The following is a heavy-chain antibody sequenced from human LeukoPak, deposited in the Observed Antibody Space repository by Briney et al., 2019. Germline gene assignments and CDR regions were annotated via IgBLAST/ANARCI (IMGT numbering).Heavy chain of an antibody. CDR2: ISSSGTTI. Sequence: GGSLRLSCAASGFTFSTYEMNWVRQAPGRGLEWVSYISSSGTTIYYADSVRGRFTISRDNAKSSLFLQMNSLRVEDTALYYCAIGGGYWGQGPLVTVTS. V-gene: IGHV3-48*03. CDR1: GFTFSTYE. CDR3: AIGGGY. D-gene: IGHD3-16*01. J-gene: IGHJ4*02.